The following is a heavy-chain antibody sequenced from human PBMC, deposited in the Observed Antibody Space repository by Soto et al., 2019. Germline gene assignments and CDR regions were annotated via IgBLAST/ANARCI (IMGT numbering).Heavy chain of an antibody. J-gene: IGHJ5*02. CDR1: GGSIGSYY. CDR3: ARANSSGWYGDWFDP. D-gene: IGHD6-19*01. Sequence: SETLSLTCTVSGGSIGSYYWSWIRQPPGKGLEWIGYIYYSGSTNYNPSLKSRVTISVDTSKNQFSLKLSSVTAADTAVYYCARANSSGWYGDWFDPWGQGTLVTVSS. CDR2: IYYSGST. V-gene: IGHV4-59*01.